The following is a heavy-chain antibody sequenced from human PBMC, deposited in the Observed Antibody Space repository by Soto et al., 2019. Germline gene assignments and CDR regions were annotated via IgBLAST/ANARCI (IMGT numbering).Heavy chain of an antibody. Sequence: QVQLVQSGAEVKKPGASVKVSCKASGYTFTTYDFNWVRQATGQGLEWMGWMNPNSGNTGYAQKFQGRVTMTRKTSISTAYMELSSLRSEDTAVYYCARYIAAAGKIDYWGQGTLVTVSS. CDR2: MNPNSGNT. D-gene: IGHD6-13*01. J-gene: IGHJ4*02. V-gene: IGHV1-8*01. CDR3: ARYIAAAGKIDY. CDR1: GYTFTTYD.